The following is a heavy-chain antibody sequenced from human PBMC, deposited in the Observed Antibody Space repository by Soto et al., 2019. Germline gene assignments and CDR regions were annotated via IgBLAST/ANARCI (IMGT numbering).Heavy chain of an antibody. V-gene: IGHV3-30*02. CDR3: AKGGDSSRYSYVYYFDY. CDR2: ISYDGSNK. Sequence: GGSLRLSCAASGFTFSSFGMHWVRQAPGKGLEWVAFISYDGSNKYYADSVKGRFTISRDNSKNTLYLQMNSLGAEDTAVYYCAKGGDSSRYSYVYYFDYWGQGTLVTVSS. D-gene: IGHD3-22*01. CDR1: GFTFSSFG. J-gene: IGHJ4*02.